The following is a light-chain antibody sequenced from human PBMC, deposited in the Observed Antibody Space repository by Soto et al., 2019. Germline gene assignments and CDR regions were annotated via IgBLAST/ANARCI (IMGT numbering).Light chain of an antibody. J-gene: IGKJ1*01. V-gene: IGKV3-15*01. CDR3: QQYTNWRT. CDR2: HAT. CDR1: QSVSTN. Sequence: EVVMKQSPATLSVSPGERATLSCRASQSVSTNLAWFQQKPGQAPRLVIDHATTRATGIPDTFSGSGSGTEATHIIISLQSEDFAVYYCQQYTNWRTVGQGTKVEI.